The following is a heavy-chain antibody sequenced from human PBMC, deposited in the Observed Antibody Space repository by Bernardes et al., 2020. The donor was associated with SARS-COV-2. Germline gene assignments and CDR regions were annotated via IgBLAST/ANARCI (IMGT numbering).Heavy chain of an antibody. D-gene: IGHD6-19*01. J-gene: IGHJ2*01. CDR2: ISSTGGST. V-gene: IGHV3-64*01. CDR1: GFTFSSYA. Sequence: GGSLRLSCAASGFTFSSYAMHWVRQAPGKGLEYVSAISSTGGSTYYANSVKGRFTISRDNSKNTLYLQMGSLRAEDMAVYYCARDRGSGWYGGRVYFDLWGRGTLVTVSS. CDR3: ARDRGSGWYGGRVYFDL.